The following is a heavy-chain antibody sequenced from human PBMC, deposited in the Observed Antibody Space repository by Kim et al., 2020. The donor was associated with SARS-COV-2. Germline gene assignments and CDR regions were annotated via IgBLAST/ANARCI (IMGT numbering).Heavy chain of an antibody. D-gene: IGHD2-8*01. CDR1: GFTFSNAW. V-gene: IGHV3-15*01. J-gene: IGHJ2*01. CDR3: TTDPGDANGFWPGF. Sequence: GGSLRLSCVASGFTFSNAWMSWVRQAPGKGLEWVGRIISESIGGTTAYAAPVRGRFTISRDDSENTVYLEMDSLKIEDTAEYYCTTDPGDANGFWPGFWG. CDR2: IISESIGGTT.